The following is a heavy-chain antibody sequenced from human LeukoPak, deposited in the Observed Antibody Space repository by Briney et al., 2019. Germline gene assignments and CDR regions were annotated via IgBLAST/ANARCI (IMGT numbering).Heavy chain of an antibody. CDR3: ASSIAEDAFDI. J-gene: IGHJ3*02. CDR1: GGSISSYY. D-gene: IGHD2/OR15-2a*01. V-gene: IGHV4-59*08. Sequence: SETLSLTCTVSGGSISSYYWSWIRQPPGKGLEWIGYIYYSGSTNYNPSLKSRVTISVDTSKNQSSLKLSSVTAADTAVYYCASSIAEDAFDIWGQGTMVTVSS. CDR2: IYYSGST.